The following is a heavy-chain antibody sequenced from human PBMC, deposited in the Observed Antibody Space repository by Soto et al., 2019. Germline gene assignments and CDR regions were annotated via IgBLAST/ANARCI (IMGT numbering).Heavy chain of an antibody. J-gene: IGHJ4*02. CDR2: IYSSGTT. Sequence: GGSLRFSSAASGFTVSSTYMTWVRQAPGKGLEWVSVIYSSGTTYYADSVKGRFTLSRDNSQNTPYLQMNSLRAEDTAVYYCGRNYYNDSWGQGPLVTVSS. V-gene: IGHV3-66*01. CDR3: GRNYYNDS. CDR1: GFTVSSTY.